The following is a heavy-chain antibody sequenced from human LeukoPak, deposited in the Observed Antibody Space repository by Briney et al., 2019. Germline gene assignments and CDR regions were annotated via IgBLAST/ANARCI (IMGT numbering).Heavy chain of an antibody. Sequence: ASVKVSCKASGYTFTGYYTHWVRQAPGQGLEWMGWINPNSGGTNYAQKFQGRVTMTRDTSISTAYMELSRLRSDDTAVYYCARGDSSGYYYVWFDYWGQGTLATVSS. D-gene: IGHD3-22*01. CDR3: ARGDSSGYYYVWFDY. CDR1: GYTFTGYY. J-gene: IGHJ4*02. V-gene: IGHV1-2*02. CDR2: INPNSGGT.